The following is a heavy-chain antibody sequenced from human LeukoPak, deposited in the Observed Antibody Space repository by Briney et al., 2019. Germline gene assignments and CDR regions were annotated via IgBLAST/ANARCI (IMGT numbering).Heavy chain of an antibody. D-gene: IGHD6-19*01. J-gene: IGHJ3*02. V-gene: IGHV5-51*01. CDR3: ARIKYSSGWYYGAFDI. Sequence: GESLKISCKGSGYSFTSYWIGWVRQMPGKGLEWMGIIYPGDSDTRYSPSFQGQVTISADKSISTAYLQWSSLKASDTAMYYCARIKYSSGWYYGAFDIWGQGTMVTVSS. CDR2: IYPGDSDT. CDR1: GYSFTSYW.